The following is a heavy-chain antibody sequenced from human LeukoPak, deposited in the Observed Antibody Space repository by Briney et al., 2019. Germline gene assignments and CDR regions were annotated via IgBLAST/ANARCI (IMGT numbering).Heavy chain of an antibody. CDR1: GFTVSSNY. V-gene: IGHV3-66*02. CDR2: IDRGGST. D-gene: IGHD3-22*01. J-gene: IGHJ4*02. CDR3: TRDETYYYDSSGYPEFVY. Sequence: GGSLRLSCAASGFTVSSNYMSWVRQAPGKGLDWVSVIDRGGSTYYADSVKGRFTISRDNSKHTLHLQMNSLTAEDTAVYYCTRDETYYYDSSGYPEFVYWGQGTLVTVSS.